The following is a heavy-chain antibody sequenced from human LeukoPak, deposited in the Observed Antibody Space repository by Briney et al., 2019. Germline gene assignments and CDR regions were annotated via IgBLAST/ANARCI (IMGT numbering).Heavy chain of an antibody. CDR1: GYTFTDYY. J-gene: IGHJ4*02. CDR2: VDPEDGET. Sequence: ASVKVSCKXSGYTFTDYYMHWVQQALGKGLEWMGPVDPEDGETIYAEKFQGRVTITADTSTDTAYMELSSLRSEDTAVYYCATGQAAPPLQVIDYWGQGTLVTVSS. V-gene: IGHV1-69-2*01. D-gene: IGHD6-13*01. CDR3: ATGQAAPPLQVIDY.